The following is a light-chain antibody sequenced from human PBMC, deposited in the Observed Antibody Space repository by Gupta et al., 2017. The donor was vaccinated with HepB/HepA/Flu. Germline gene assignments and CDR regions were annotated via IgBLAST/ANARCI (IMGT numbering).Light chain of an antibody. CDR3: QAWDSSTGV. J-gene: IGLJ3*02. V-gene: IGLV3-1*01. CDR2: QDS. Sequence: SYALTQPPSVSVSPGQTASITCSGDKLGDKYACWYQQKPGQSPVLVIYQDSKRPAGIPERFSGSNSGNTATLTISGTQARDEADYYWQAWDSSTGVFGGGTKLTVL. CDR1: KLGDKY.